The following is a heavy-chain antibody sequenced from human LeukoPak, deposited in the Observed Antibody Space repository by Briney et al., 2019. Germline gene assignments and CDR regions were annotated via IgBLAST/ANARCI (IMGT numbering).Heavy chain of an antibody. J-gene: IGHJ4*02. CDR2: ISYDGSNK. D-gene: IGHD6-19*01. CDR1: GFTFSSYA. CDR3: ARTLEYSSGWYDY. V-gene: IGHV3-30-3*01. Sequence: GGSLRLSCAASGFTFSSYAMHWVRQAPGKGLEWVAVISYDGSNKYYADSVKGRFTISRDNSKNTLYLQMNSLRAEDTAVYYCARTLEYSSGWYDYWGQGTLVTVSS.